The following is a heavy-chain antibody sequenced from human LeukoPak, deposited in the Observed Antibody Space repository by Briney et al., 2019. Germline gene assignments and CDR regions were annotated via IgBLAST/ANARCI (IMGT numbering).Heavy chain of an antibody. Sequence: PGGSLRLSCAASGFTFSTYAMNWVRQAPGKGLEWVALISYDGSNKYYADSVKGRFTISRDNSKNTLYLQMNSLRAEDTAVYYCARESGVLRGYSYGQWGQGILATVSS. CDR3: ARESGVLRGYSYGQ. CDR2: ISYDGSNK. D-gene: IGHD5-18*01. V-gene: IGHV3-30*04. J-gene: IGHJ4*02. CDR1: GFTFSTYA.